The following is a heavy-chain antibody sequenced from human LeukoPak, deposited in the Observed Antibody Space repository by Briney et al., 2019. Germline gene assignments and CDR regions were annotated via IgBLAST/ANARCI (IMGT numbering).Heavy chain of an antibody. J-gene: IGHJ5*02. CDR2: INPNSGGT. CDR1: GYTFTGYY. V-gene: IGHV1-2*02. CDR3: ARDAEFDIVVVVAAIGPWFDP. Sequence: ASVKVSCKASGYTFTGYYMHWVRQAPGQGLEWMGWINPNSGGTNYAQKFQGRVTMTRDTSISTAYMELSRLRSDDTAVYYCARDAEFDIVVVVAAIGPWFDPWGQGTLVTVSS. D-gene: IGHD2-15*01.